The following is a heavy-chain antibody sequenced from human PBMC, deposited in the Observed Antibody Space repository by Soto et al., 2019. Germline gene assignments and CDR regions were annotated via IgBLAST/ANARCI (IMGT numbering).Heavy chain of an antibody. CDR1: GGTFSSYA. V-gene: IGHV1-69*13. CDR3: ARVRSDSSGWSDRYYYYGMDV. D-gene: IGHD6-19*01. J-gene: IGHJ6*02. CDR2: IIPIFGTA. Sequence: ASVKVSCKASGGTFSSYAISWVRQAPGQGLEWMGGIIPIFGTANYAQKFQGRVTITADESTSTAYMELSSLRSEDTAVYYCARVRSDSSGWSDRYYYYGMDVWGQGTTVTVSS.